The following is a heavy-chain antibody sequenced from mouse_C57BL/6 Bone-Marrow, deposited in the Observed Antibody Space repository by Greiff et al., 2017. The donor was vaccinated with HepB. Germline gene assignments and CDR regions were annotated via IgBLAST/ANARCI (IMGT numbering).Heavy chain of an antibody. CDR3: ASITTVVALYYYAMDY. J-gene: IGHJ4*01. CDR1: GYTFTSYG. CDR2: IYPRSGNT. V-gene: IGHV1-81*01. D-gene: IGHD1-1*01. Sequence: VKLMESGAELARPGASVKLSCKASGYTFTSYGISWVKQRTGQGLEWIGEIYPRSGNTYYNEKFKGKGTLTADKSSSTAYMELRSLTSEDSAVYFCASITTVVALYYYAMDYWGQGTSVTVSS.